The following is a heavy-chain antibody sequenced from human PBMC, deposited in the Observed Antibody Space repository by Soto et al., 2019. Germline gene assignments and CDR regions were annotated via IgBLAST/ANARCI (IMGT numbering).Heavy chain of an antibody. CDR3: ARDKAAAGPYYYYYGMDV. Sequence: GGSLRLSCAASGFTVSSNYMSWVRQAPGKGLEWVSVIYSGGSTYYADSVKGRFTISRDNSKNTLYLQMNSLRAEDTAVYYCARDKAAAGPYYYYYGMDVWGQGTKVTVSS. V-gene: IGHV3-53*01. J-gene: IGHJ6*02. D-gene: IGHD6-13*01. CDR1: GFTVSSNY. CDR2: IYSGGST.